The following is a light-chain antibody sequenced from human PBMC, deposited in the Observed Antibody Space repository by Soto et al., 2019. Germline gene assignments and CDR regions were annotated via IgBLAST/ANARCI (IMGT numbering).Light chain of an antibody. Sequence: DIVMTQSPDSLAVSLGERATINCKSSQSILFSSNNKTYLTWYQQKPGQPPKPLIYWASTRESGVPDRFSGSGSGRDFTLTISSLQAEDVAVYYCQQYYCNPVTVGGGTKVEIK. CDR2: WAS. J-gene: IGKJ4*01. CDR3: QQYYCNPVT. V-gene: IGKV4-1*01. CDR1: QSILFSSNNKTY.